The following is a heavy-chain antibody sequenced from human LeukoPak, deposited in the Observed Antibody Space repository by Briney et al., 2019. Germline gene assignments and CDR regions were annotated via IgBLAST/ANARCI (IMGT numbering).Heavy chain of an antibody. D-gene: IGHD2-21*01. CDR3: ARDHDWGFDY. J-gene: IGHJ4*02. Sequence: GGSLRLSCAASGFIFNCYAMNWIRQAPGKGLEWVSYISRTNSIYYSDSVRGRFTISRDNAKNSLYLQMNSLRDEDTAVYYCARDHDWGFDYWGQGILVAVSS. CDR1: GFIFNCYA. V-gene: IGHV3-48*02. CDR2: ISRTNSI.